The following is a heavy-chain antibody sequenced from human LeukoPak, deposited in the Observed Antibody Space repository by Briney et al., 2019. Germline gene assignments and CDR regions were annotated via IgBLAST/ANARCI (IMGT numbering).Heavy chain of an antibody. J-gene: IGHJ4*02. CDR2: ISSSGSTI. CDR1: GFTFSSYE. CDR3: ARDLVGATTRPFDY. V-gene: IGHV3-48*03. Sequence: GGSLRLSCAASGFTFSSYEMNWVRQAPGKGLEWVSYISSSGSTIYYADSVKGRFTISRDNAKNSLYLQMNSLRAEDTAVYYCARDLVGATTRPFDYWGQGTLVTVSS. D-gene: IGHD1-26*01.